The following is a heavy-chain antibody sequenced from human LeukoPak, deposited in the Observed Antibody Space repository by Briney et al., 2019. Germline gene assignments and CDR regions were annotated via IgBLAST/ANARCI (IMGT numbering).Heavy chain of an antibody. CDR3: ATHYGGRPLGMDV. V-gene: IGHV3-48*04. D-gene: IGHD4-17*01. CDR2: ISSSSSTI. J-gene: IGHJ6*02. Sequence: GGSLRLSCAASGFTFSSYSMNWVRQAPGKGLEWVSYISSSSSTIYYADSVKGRFTISRDNAKNSLYLQMNSLRAEDTAVYYCATHYGGRPLGMDVWGQGTTVTVSS. CDR1: GFTFSSYS.